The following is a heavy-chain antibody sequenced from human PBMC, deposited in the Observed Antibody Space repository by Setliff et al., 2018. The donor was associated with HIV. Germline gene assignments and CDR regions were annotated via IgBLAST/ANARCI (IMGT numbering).Heavy chain of an antibody. D-gene: IGHD2-8*01. Sequence: PSETLSLTCSFSGGSISSGNYYWSWIRQSAGKGLEWIGHIYANGSTNYNPSLKSRVTISVDRSKNHFSLRRSSVTAADTAAYYCARGRGDIVLLVYTYPPDSWGQGKLVTVSS. J-gene: IGHJ4*02. V-gene: IGHV4-61*09. CDR3: ARGRGDIVLLVYTYPPDS. CDR1: GGSISSGNYY. CDR2: IYANGST.